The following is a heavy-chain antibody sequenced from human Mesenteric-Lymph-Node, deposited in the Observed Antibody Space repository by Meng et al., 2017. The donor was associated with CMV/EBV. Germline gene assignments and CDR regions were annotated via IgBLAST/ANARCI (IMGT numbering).Heavy chain of an antibody. Sequence: GESLKISCAASGFTFSSYAMSWVRQAPGKGLEWVSAISGSGGSTYYADSVKGRFTISRDNSKNTLYLQMNSLRAEDAAVYYCAKAAGMTYYSYPMDVWGQGTTVTVSS. V-gene: IGHV3-23*01. CDR3: AKAAGMTYYSYPMDV. CDR2: ISGSGGST. J-gene: IGHJ6*02. CDR1: GFTFSSYA.